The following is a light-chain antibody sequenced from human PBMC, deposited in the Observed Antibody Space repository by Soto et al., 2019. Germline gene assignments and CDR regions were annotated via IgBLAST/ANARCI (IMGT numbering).Light chain of an antibody. Sequence: QSVLTQPPSVSGAPGQRVTISCTGSSSNIGAGYNVPWYQQLPATAPKLLIYGNSNRPSGVPDRFSGSKSGTSASLAITGLQAEDEADYYCQSYDSSLSGLVFGGGTKLTVL. CDR3: QSYDSSLSGLV. J-gene: IGLJ2*01. CDR2: GNS. V-gene: IGLV1-40*01. CDR1: SSNIGAGYN.